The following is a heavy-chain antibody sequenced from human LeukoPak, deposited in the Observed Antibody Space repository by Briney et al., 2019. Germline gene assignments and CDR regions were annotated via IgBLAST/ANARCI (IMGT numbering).Heavy chain of an antibody. V-gene: IGHV3-9*01. J-gene: IGHJ1*01. CDR2: ISWNSGSI. Sequence: PGGSLRLSCAASGFTFDDYAMHWVRQAPGKGLEWVSGISWNSGSIGYADSVKGRFTISRGNAKNSLYLQMNSLRAEDTALYYCAKGEYFQHWGQGTLATVSS. CDR3: AKGEYFQH. CDR1: GFTFDDYA. D-gene: IGHD1-26*01.